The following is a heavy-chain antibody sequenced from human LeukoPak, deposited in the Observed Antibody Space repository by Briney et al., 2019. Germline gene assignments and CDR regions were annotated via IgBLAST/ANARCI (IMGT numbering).Heavy chain of an antibody. CDR3: ASGAILWFGESPFGY. V-gene: IGHV4-61*02. J-gene: IGHJ4*02. CDR2: IYTSGST. D-gene: IGHD3-10*01. Sequence: SQTLSLTCTVSGGSISSGSYYWSWIRQPAGKGLEWIGRIYTSGSTNYNPSLKSRVTMSVATSKNQFSLKLSSVTAADTAVYYCASGAILWFGESPFGYWGQGTLVTVSS. CDR1: GGSISSGSYY.